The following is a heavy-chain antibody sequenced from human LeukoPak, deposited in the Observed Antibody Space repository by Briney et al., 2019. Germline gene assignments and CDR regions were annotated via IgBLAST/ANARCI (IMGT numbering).Heavy chain of an antibody. J-gene: IGHJ3*02. CDR1: GGSISSGDYY. Sequence: SQTLSLTCTVSGGSISSGDYYWSWIRQPPGKGLEWIGYIYYSGSTYYNPSLKSRVTISVDTSKNQFSLKLSSVTAADTAVYYCARGRQGYYYDSSDAFDIWGQGTMVTVSS. V-gene: IGHV4-30-4*01. CDR3: ARGRQGYYYDSSDAFDI. D-gene: IGHD3-22*01. CDR2: IYYSGST.